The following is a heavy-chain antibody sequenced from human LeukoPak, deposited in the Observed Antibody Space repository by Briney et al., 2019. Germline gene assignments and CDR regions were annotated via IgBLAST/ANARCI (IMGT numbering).Heavy chain of an antibody. CDR1: GFTYSSYS. Sequence: GGSLRLSCAASGFTYSSYSMNWVRQAPGKGLEWVSYISSSSSTIYYADSVKGRFTISRDNAKNSLYLQMNSLRAEDTAVYYCARDSRGDYYDSSGYDDLDYWGQGTLVTVSS. J-gene: IGHJ4*02. CDR2: ISSSSSTI. CDR3: ARDSRGDYYDSSGYDDLDY. V-gene: IGHV3-48*01. D-gene: IGHD3-22*01.